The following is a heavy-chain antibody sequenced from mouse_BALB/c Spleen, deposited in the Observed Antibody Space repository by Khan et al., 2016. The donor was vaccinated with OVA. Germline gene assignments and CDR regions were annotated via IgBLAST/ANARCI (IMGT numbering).Heavy chain of an antibody. V-gene: IGHV14-3*02. Sequence: VQLQQSGAELVKPGASVKLSCTASGFNIKDTYMHWVKQRPEQGLEWIGRIDPANGNTKYDPKFQGKATITADTSSNTAYLQLSSLTSEDTAVYYCARRRYYDNSYNFDYWGQGTTLTVSS. CDR2: IDPANGNT. CDR1: GFNIKDTY. D-gene: IGHD1-1*01. CDR3: ARRRYYDNSYNFDY. J-gene: IGHJ2*01.